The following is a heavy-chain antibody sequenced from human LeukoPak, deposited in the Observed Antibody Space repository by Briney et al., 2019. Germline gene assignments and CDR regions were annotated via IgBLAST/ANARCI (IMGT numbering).Heavy chain of an antibody. D-gene: IGHD3-10*01. J-gene: IGHJ4*02. CDR2: INQDGTEK. Sequence: GGSLRLSCAGSGFTFSSYWMSWVRQFPGKGLEWVANINQDGTEKYYVDSVKGRLTVSRDNAKNSLYLQMNSLRVEDTAIYYCVKVAKYYYGSETYYFFEHWGQGTPVTASS. CDR1: GFTFSSYW. V-gene: IGHV3-7*01. CDR3: VKVAKYYYGSETYYFFEH.